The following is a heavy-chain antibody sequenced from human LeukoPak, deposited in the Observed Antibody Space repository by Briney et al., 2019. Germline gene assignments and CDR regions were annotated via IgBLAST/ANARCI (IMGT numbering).Heavy chain of an antibody. V-gene: IGHV4-4*07. CDR1: GGSISSYY. CDR3: GSHYQWSLHRHPSRQNPIPQVVDQVQDQFSLKLTSMTAADTAVYHCARGGSSGYYYG. Sequence: SETLSLTCTVSGGSISSYYWSWIRQPAGKGLEWIGRLYTSGSTNYNPSLKSRVTMSVDTSKNQFSLNGPPLTPGNRSVFICGSHYQWSLHRHPSRQNPIPQVVDQVQDQFSLKLTSMTAADTAVYHCARGGSSGYYYGWGQGTLVTVSS. D-gene: IGHD2-2*01. CDR2: LYTSGST. J-gene: IGHJ4*02.